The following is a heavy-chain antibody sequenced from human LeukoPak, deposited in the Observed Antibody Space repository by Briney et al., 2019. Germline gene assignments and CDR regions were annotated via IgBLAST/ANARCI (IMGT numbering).Heavy chain of an antibody. V-gene: IGHV3-23*01. Sequence: GGSLRLSCAASGFTFRSYAMTWVRQAPGKGLEWVSTISGSGGSTYYADSVKGRFTISRDNSKNTLFLQMNSLRADDTAVYYCAKDADRSYGGNAGNFDYWGQGTLVTVSS. CDR2: ISGSGGST. J-gene: IGHJ4*02. D-gene: IGHD3-16*01. CDR3: AKDADRSYGGNAGNFDY. CDR1: GFTFRSYA.